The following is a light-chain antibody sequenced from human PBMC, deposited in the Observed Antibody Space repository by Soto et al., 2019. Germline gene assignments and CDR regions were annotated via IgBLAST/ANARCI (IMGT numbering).Light chain of an antibody. J-gene: IGLJ1*01. CDR1: SSDVGGYNY. V-gene: IGLV2-14*03. CDR2: DVS. Sequence: QSVLTQPASVSGSPGQSITISCTGTSSDVGGYNYVSWYQQHPGKAPKFMIYDVSSRPSGVSNRFSGSKSGNTASLTISGLQAEDEADYYCCSYPTSNTRQIVLGTGTKVTVL. CDR3: CSYPTSNTRQIV.